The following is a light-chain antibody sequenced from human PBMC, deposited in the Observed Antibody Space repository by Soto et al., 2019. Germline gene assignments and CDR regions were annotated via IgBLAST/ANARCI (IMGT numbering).Light chain of an antibody. CDR2: GNT. CDR3: QSYDSTLSARYV. V-gene: IGLV1-40*01. J-gene: IGLJ1*01. CDR1: ISNIGAGYD. Sequence: QSVLKQPPSVSGAPGQRVTISFPWSISNIGAGYDVHWYQQRPGTAPKLLIFGNTNRPSGVPDRFSGSKSGTSASLAITGLQAEDEGDYYCQSYDSTLSARYVLGTGTKVNVL.